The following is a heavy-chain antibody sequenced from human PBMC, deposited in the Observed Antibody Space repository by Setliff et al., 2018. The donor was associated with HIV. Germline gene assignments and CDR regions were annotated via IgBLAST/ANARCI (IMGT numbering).Heavy chain of an antibody. V-gene: IGHV4-34*01. D-gene: IGHD6-13*01. CDR2: INHSGST. CDR3: ARGYSSSWYGGGFDY. J-gene: IGHJ4*02. Sequence: SETLSLTCAVYGGSFSGYYWSWIRQPPGKRLEWIGEINHSGSTNYNPSLKSRVTISVDTSKNQFSLKLSSVTAADTAVYYCARGYSSSWYGGGFDYWGQGTLVTVSS. CDR1: GGSFSGYY.